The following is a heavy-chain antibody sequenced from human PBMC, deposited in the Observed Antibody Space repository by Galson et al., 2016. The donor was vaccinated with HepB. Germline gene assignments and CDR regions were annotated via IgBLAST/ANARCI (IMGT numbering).Heavy chain of an antibody. Sequence: SLRLSCAASEFTFTSYAMRWVRQAPGKGLEWVSSINNSGGRTHYADSVKGRFTISRDNSKNTLFLQMNSLRAEDTAVHYCARYAVGTALDYWGQGTLVTVSS. CDR1: EFTFTSYA. D-gene: IGHD5-18*01. CDR2: INNSGGRT. CDR3: ARYAVGTALDY. V-gene: IGHV3-23*01. J-gene: IGHJ4*02.